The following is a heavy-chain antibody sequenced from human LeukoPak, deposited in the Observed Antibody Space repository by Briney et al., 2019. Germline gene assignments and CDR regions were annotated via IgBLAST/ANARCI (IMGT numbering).Heavy chain of an antibody. CDR3: ARTYYYDSSGYWGSWYFDL. CDR1: GGTLSSYA. J-gene: IGHJ2*01. Sequence: ASVKVSCKASGGTLSSYAISWVRQAPGQGLEWMGGIIPIFGTANYAQKFQGRVTITTDESTSTAYMELSSLRSEDTAVYYCARTYYYDSSGYWGSWYFDLWGRGTLVTVSS. CDR2: IIPIFGTA. D-gene: IGHD3-22*01. V-gene: IGHV1-69*05.